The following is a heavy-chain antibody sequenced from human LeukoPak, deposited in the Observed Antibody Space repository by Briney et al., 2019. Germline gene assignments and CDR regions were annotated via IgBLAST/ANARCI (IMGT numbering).Heavy chain of an antibody. D-gene: IGHD2-21*02. CDR3: ASQGLYCGGDCYSGSDYFDY. J-gene: IGHJ4*02. CDR2: INAGNGNT. CDR1: GYTFTSYA. Sequence: ASVNVSCKASGYTFTSYAMHWVRQAPGQRLEWMGWINAGNGNTKYSQKFQGRVTITRDTSASTAYMELSSLRSEDTAVYYCASQGLYCGGDCYSGSDYFDYWGQGTLVTVSS. V-gene: IGHV1-3*01.